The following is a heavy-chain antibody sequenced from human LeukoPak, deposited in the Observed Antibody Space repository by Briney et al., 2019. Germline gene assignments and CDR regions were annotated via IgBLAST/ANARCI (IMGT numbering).Heavy chain of an antibody. CDR3: ARDDSSGWYAYYYYGMDV. Sequence: SETLSLTCTVSGGSISSSYYYWGWIRQPPGKGLEWIGSIYYSGSTYYNPSLKSRVTISVDTSKNQFSLKLRSVTAADTAVYYCARDDSSGWYAYYYYGMDVWGQGTTVTVSS. J-gene: IGHJ6*02. CDR2: IYYSGST. D-gene: IGHD6-19*01. V-gene: IGHV4-39*02. CDR1: GGSISSSYYY.